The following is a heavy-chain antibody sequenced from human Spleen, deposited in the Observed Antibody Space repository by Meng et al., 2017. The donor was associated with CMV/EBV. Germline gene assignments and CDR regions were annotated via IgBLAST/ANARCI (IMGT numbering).Heavy chain of an antibody. Sequence: SCAASGFTFSNCGMHWIRQAPGKGLEWLAVISYDGANKYYIDSVKGRFTISRDISKNTVYLQMDSLGAEDTAVYFCARDSVRRGNDYWGQGTLVTVSS. CDR1: GFTFSNCG. CDR3: ARDSVRRGNDY. D-gene: IGHD4-23*01. J-gene: IGHJ4*02. CDR2: ISYDGANK. V-gene: IGHV3-30*03.